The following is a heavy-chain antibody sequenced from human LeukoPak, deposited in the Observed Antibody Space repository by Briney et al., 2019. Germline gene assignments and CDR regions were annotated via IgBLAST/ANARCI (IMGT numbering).Heavy chain of an antibody. CDR2: IIPILGIA. CDR1: GGTFSSYA. J-gene: IGHJ4*02. D-gene: IGHD4-17*01. V-gene: IGHV1-69*04. CDR3: ARGPYGDYDYFDY. Sequence: ASVKVSCKASGGTFSSYAISWVRQAPGQGLEWMGRIIPILGIANYAQKFQGRVTITADKSTSTAYMELSSLRSEDTAVYYCARGPYGDYDYFDYWGQGTLVTVSS.